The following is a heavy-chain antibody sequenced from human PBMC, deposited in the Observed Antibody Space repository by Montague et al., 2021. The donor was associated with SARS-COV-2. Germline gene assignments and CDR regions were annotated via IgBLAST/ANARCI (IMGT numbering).Heavy chain of an antibody. CDR1: GGLFSDYS. D-gene: IGHD3-22*01. J-gene: IGHJ2*01. CDR2: INHRGSP. Sequence: SETLSLTCAVYGGLFSDYSWSWIRQPPGKGLEWIGEINHRGSPNYNPSLRSRVTMSVDTSKNQISLRLTSVTAADTAVYFCVRDSGDFDSSGYQNYWYFDLWGRGIPVIVSS. V-gene: IGHV4-34*01. CDR3: VRDSGDFDSSGYQNYWYFDL.